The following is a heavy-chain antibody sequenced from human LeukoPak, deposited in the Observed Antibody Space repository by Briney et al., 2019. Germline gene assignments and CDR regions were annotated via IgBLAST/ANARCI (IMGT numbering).Heavy chain of an antibody. J-gene: IGHJ6*02. V-gene: IGHV4-61*08. CDR2: IYYSGST. CDR1: GGSISSGGYY. D-gene: IGHD3-10*01. CDR3: AGVGITMVRGVIITGFYYGMDV. Sequence: SQTLSLTCTVSGGSISSGGYYWSWIRQPPGKGLEWIGYIYYSGSTNYNPSLKSRVTISVDTSKNQFSLKLSSVTAADTAVYYCAGVGITMVRGVIITGFYYGMDVWGQGTTVTVSS.